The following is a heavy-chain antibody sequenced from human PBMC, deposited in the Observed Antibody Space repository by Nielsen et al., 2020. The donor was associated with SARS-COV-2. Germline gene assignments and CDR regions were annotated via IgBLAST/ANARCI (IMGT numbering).Heavy chain of an antibody. CDR2: ISYDGSNK. J-gene: IGHJ6*02. Sequence: GGSLRLSCAASGFTFSSYAMHWVRQAPGKGLEWVAVISYDGSNKYYADSVKGRFTISRDNSKNTLYLQMNSLRAEDTAVYYCAKDTEGMDVWGQGTTVTVSS. CDR3: AKDTEGMDV. V-gene: IGHV3-30-3*01. CDR1: GFTFSSYA. D-gene: IGHD1-14*01.